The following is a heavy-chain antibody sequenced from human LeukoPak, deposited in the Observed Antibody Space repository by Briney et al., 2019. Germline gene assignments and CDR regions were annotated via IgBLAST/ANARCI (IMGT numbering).Heavy chain of an antibody. V-gene: IGHV3-33*01. Sequence: PGGSRRLSCAASGFTFSRYGMDWVRQAPGQGLEWVAVIWYDGSNKYYADSVKGRFTISRDNSKNTLSLQMNSLRAEDTAVYYCARDLYEYSSGRYLGDYWGQGTLVTVSS. CDR1: GFTFSRYG. CDR3: ARDLYEYSSGRYLGDY. CDR2: IWYDGSNK. D-gene: IGHD6-19*01. J-gene: IGHJ4*02.